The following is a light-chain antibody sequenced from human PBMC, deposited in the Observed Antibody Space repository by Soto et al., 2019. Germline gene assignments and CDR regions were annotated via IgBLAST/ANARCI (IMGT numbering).Light chain of an antibody. Sequence: QSVLTQPPSVSGAPGQRVTISCTGSSSNIGAGYDVHWYQQLPGTAPKLHIYGNSNRPSGVPDRFSGSKSGTSASLAITGLQAEDEADYYCQSYDSSLSGYVFGTGTKVTVL. J-gene: IGLJ1*01. V-gene: IGLV1-40*01. CDR2: GNS. CDR3: QSYDSSLSGYV. CDR1: SSNIGAGYD.